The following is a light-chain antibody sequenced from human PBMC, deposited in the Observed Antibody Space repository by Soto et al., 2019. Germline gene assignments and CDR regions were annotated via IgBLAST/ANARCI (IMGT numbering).Light chain of an antibody. CDR3: QSYDSSLSGSSV. J-gene: IGLJ1*01. V-gene: IGLV1-40*01. Sequence: QSVLTQPASGSGVPGQRVTISCTGSSSNIGAGYDVHWYQQLPGTAPKLLIYGNSNRPSGVPDRFSGSKSGTSASLAITGLQAEDEADYYCQSYDSSLSGSSVFGTGTKVTVL. CDR1: SSNIGAGYD. CDR2: GNS.